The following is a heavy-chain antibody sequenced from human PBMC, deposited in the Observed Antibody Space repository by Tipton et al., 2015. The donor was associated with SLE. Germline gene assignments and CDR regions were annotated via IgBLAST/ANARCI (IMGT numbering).Heavy chain of an antibody. CDR2: IIPSGST. V-gene: IGHV4-34*01. J-gene: IGHJ4*02. CDR1: GGSIRSHY. CDR3: ARGEWSVGFDY. D-gene: IGHD3-3*01. Sequence: TLSLTCNVSGGSIRSHYWNWVRQPPGKGLEWIGEIIPSGSTHYSPSFRSRVTISPDTSKNQFSLSLSSVTAADTAVYYCARGEWSVGFDYWGQGTLVTVSS.